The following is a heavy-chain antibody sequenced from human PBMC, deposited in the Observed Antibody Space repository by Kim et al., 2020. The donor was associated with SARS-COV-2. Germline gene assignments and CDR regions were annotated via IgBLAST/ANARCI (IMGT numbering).Heavy chain of an antibody. CDR3: VRVVHNSGWYYFDY. V-gene: IGHV3-64*02. J-gene: IGHJ4*02. CDR2: ISTNGGST. CDR1: GFAFSTYA. D-gene: IGHD6-19*01. Sequence: GGSLRLSCAASGFAFSTYAMQWVRQAPGKGLEYVSAISTNGGSTNYADSLKGRFTISRDNSKNTLYLQMDSLRAEDMAIYYCVRVVHNSGWYYFDYWGQGTLVTVSS.